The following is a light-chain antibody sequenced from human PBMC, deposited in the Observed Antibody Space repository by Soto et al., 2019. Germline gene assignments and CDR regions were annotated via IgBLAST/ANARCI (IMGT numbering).Light chain of an antibody. Sequence: IQLTQSPSSLSASVGDSVTITCRARQGVSRYLSWYQQKPGRAPILLISAASTLQSGVPARFSGSGSGTDFTLSITSLQPEDFATYYFQQLNTYPVTFGGGTKVEIK. CDR1: QGVSRY. V-gene: IGKV1-9*01. CDR2: AAS. CDR3: QQLNTYPVT. J-gene: IGKJ4*01.